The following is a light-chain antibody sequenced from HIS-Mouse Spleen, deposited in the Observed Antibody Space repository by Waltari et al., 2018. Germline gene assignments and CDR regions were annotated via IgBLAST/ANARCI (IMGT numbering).Light chain of an antibody. CDR3: QSYDSSNSWV. J-gene: IGLJ3*02. CDR1: SGSIASNY. CDR2: EDN. V-gene: IGLV6-57*02. Sequence: NFMLTQPHSVSESPGKTVTISCTGSSGSIASNYVQWYQQRPGSAHTTVIYEDNQRPSGVPDRFSGSIDSSSNSASLTISGLKTEDEADYYCQSYDSSNSWVFGGGTKLTVL.